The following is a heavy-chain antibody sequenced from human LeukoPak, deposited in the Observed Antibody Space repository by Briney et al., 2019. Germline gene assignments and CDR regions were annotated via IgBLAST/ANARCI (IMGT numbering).Heavy chain of an antibody. CDR2: INHSGST. CDR3: ARLRQWLVRG. D-gene: IGHD6-19*01. J-gene: IGHJ4*02. CDR1: GGSFSGYY. Sequence: PSETLSLTCAVYGGSFSGYYWSWIRQPPGKGLEWIGEINHSGSTNYNPSLKSRVTISVDTSKNQFSLKLSSVTAADTAVYYCARLRQWLVRGWGQGTLVTVSS. V-gene: IGHV4-34*01.